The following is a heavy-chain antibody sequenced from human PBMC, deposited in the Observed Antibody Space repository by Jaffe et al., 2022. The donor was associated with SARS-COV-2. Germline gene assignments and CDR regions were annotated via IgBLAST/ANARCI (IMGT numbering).Heavy chain of an antibody. J-gene: IGHJ6*02. CDR3: ARVYASGSYWSGSSFYGLDV. CDR2: TNRDGSDK. V-gene: IGHV3-7*03. D-gene: IGHD3-10*01. Sequence: EVQVVESGGGLVQPGGSLRLSCAASGFTFRMYWMTWVRQAPGKGLAWVANTNRDGSDKYYADSVKGRFTISRDNAKNSLFLQMNNLRAEDTAVYYCARVYASGSYWSGSSFYGLDVWGQGTTVTVSS. CDR1: GFTFRMYW.